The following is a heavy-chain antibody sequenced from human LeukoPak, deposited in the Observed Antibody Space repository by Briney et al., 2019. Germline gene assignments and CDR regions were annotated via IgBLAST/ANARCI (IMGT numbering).Heavy chain of an antibody. Sequence: SETLSLTCTVCGGSISSSSYYWGWIRQPPGKGLEWIGSIYYSGSTYYNPSLKSRVTISVDTSKNQFSLKLSSVTAADTAVYYCARHAPITIFGVVTVFDYWGQGTLVTVSS. J-gene: IGHJ4*02. CDR2: IYYSGST. CDR1: GGSISSSSYY. CDR3: ARHAPITIFGVVTVFDY. D-gene: IGHD3-3*01. V-gene: IGHV4-39*01.